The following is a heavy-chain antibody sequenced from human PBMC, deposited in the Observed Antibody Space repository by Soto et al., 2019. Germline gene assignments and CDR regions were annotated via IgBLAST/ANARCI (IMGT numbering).Heavy chain of an antibody. V-gene: IGHV1-2*02. CDR2: INPNSGDT. J-gene: IGHJ4*02. Sequence: ASVKVSCKASGYTFTGYYMHWVRQAPGQGLEWMGWINPNSGDTNYAQKFQGRVTMTSDTSISTAYMELSRLTSDDTAVYYCASLAIAARFTWGQGTLVTVSS. CDR1: GYTFTGYY. D-gene: IGHD6-6*01. CDR3: ASLAIAARFT.